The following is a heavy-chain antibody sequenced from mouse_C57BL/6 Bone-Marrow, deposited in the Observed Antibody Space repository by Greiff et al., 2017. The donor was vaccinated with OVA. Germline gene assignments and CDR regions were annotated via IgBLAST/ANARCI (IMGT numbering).Heavy chain of an antibody. CDR3: ARSATVVATPLDY. Sequence: QVQLQQPGAELVKPGASVKVSWKASGYTFTSYWMHWVKQRPGQGLEWIGRIHPSDSDTNYNQKFKGKAKLTVDKSSSTAYMELNSLTSEDSAVYYCARSATVVATPLDYWGQGTTLTVSS. J-gene: IGHJ2*01. V-gene: IGHV1-74*01. D-gene: IGHD1-1*01. CDR1: GYTFTSYW. CDR2: IHPSDSDT.